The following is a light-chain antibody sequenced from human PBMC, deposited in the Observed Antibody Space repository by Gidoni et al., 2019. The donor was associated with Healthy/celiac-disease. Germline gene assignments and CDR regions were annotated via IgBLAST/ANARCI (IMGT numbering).Light chain of an antibody. V-gene: IGLV2-14*03. CDR1: SSDVGGYNY. J-gene: IGLJ3*02. Sequence: QSALTQPASVSGSPGQSITISCTGTSSDVGGYNYVSWYQQHPGKAPKLMIYVVSNRPSVVSNRFSGSKSGNTASLTISGLQAEDEADYYCSSYTSSSSWVFGGVTKLTVL. CDR3: SSYTSSSSWV. CDR2: VVS.